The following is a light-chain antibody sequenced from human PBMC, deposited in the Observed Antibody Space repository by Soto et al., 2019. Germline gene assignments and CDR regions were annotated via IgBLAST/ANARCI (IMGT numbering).Light chain of an antibody. CDR2: GAS. Sequence: EIVMTQSPATLSVSPGERATLSCRASQSVSSNLAWYQQKPGQAPRLLIYGASTRATGIPARCSGSGSGTEFTLTISSLQSEDFAVYYCQQYNTWPPNTFGQGTKLEIK. J-gene: IGKJ2*01. V-gene: IGKV3-15*01. CDR3: QQYNTWPPNT. CDR1: QSVSSN.